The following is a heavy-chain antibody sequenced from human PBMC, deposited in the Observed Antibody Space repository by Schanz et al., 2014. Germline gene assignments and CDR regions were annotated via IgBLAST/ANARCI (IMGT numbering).Heavy chain of an antibody. V-gene: IGHV1-46*03. CDR2: INSSGGGT. CDR3: TTQQLGSHYLYGMDV. J-gene: IGHJ6*02. D-gene: IGHD6-13*01. Sequence: QVQLVQSGAEVKKPGASVTVSCQASGYTFSFTSYNVHWVRQAPGQGLEWMGYINSSGGGTSYAQKFQDRLTMTRDASTSTVYMELSSLRSEDTAVYYCTTQQLGSHYLYGMDVWGQGTTVTVS. CDR1: GYTFSFTSYN.